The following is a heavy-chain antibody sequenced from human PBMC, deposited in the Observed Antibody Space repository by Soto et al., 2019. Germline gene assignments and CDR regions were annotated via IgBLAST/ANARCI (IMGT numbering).Heavy chain of an antibody. J-gene: IGHJ4*02. V-gene: IGHV3-23*01. CDR3: ANGALNSGTQYDCHY. CDR2: ISGSGGTT. D-gene: IGHD1-26*01. Sequence: EVQLLDSGGGLVQPGGSLRLSCAASGFAFSNYAMNWVRQAPGKGLEWVSTISGSGGTTNYADSVKDRFTISRDNSKNTLYLQMNSLMAEDTAVYHCANGALNSGTQYDCHYWGQGTLVTVSS. CDR1: GFAFSNYA.